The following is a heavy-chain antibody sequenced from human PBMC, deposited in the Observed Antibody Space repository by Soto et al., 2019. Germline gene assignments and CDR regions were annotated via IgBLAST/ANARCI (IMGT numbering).Heavy chain of an antibody. D-gene: IGHD3-16*01. J-gene: IGHJ5*02. Sequence: ASVKVSCEACGYSFTNNDVSWVRQATRQGLEWMGWMNPGSGDTGYAQKFQGRVTMTRDISIATAYMELSSLRSDDTAIYYCARMATFGSLNWFDPWGQGTLVTVSS. V-gene: IGHV1-8*01. CDR3: ARMATFGSLNWFDP. CDR1: GYSFTNND. CDR2: MNPGSGDT.